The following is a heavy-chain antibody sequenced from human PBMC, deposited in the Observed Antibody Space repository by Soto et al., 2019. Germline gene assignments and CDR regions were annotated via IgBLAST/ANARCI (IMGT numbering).Heavy chain of an antibody. CDR2: ISAYNGNT. J-gene: IGHJ5*02. D-gene: IGHD3-10*01. CDR1: GYTFTSYG. CDR3: ARVMAQLLWFGELLNPYNWCDP. V-gene: IGHV1-18*01. Sequence: QVQLVQSGAEVKKPGASVKVSCKASGYTFTSYGISWVRQAPGQGLEWMGWISAYNGNTNYAQKLQGRVTMTTDTSTSTADMELRSLRSDDTAVYYCARVMAQLLWFGELLNPYNWCDPWGQGTLVTVSS.